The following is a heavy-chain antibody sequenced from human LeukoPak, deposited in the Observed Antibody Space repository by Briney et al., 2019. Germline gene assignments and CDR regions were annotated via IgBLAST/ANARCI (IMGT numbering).Heavy chain of an antibody. CDR1: GFTFSNYA. Sequence: PGGSLRLSCAASGFTFSNYAMNWVRQAPGRGLKWVASFSGSGGTTYHADSVKGRFTISRDNSKNTLYLQMNSLRLEDTAVYYCANGNRCTSPNCLGYYYFYMDIWGKGTTVTVSS. J-gene: IGHJ6*03. D-gene: IGHD2-8*01. CDR2: FSGSGGTT. CDR3: ANGNRCTSPNCLGYYYFYMDI. V-gene: IGHV3-23*01.